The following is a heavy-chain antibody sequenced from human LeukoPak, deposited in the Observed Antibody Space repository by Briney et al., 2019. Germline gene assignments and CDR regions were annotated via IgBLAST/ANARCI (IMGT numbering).Heavy chain of an antibody. CDR1: GFTFSSYG. Sequence: GRSLRLSCAASGFTFSSYGMHWVRQAPGKGLEWVAVIWYDGSNKYYADSVKGRFTISRDNSKNTLYLQMNSLRAEDTAVYYCARLTTTVGVDVWGQGTTVTVSS. V-gene: IGHV3-33*01. D-gene: IGHD4-17*01. CDR3: ARLTTTVGVDV. CDR2: IWYDGSNK. J-gene: IGHJ6*02.